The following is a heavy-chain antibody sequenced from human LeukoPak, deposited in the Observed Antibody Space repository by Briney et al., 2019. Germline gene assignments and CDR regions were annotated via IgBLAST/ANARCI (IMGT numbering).Heavy chain of an antibody. CDR1: GGTFSSYA. D-gene: IGHD3-22*01. V-gene: IGHV1-69*13. CDR3: ARFSTYYYDSSGRTFDY. CDR2: IIPIFGTA. Sequence: SVKVSCKASGGTFSSYAISWVRQAPGQGLEWMGGIIPIFGTANYAQKFQGRVTITADESTSTAYMELSRLRSDDTAVYYCARFSTYYYDSSGRTFDYWGQGTLVTVSS. J-gene: IGHJ4*02.